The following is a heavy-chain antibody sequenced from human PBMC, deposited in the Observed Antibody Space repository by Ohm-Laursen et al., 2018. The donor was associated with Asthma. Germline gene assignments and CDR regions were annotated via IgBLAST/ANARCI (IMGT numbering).Heavy chain of an antibody. Sequence: TLSLTCTVSGGSIISGPFYWGWIRQHPGKGLEWIGYIFQTGSSYYNPSLKSRVSISVDTSKNQFSLRVSSVTAADTAVYYCAREATVITRYFDSWGQGILVTVSS. CDR2: IFQTGSS. J-gene: IGHJ4*02. CDR3: AREATVITRYFDS. V-gene: IGHV4-31*03. CDR1: GGSIISGPFY. D-gene: IGHD4-23*01.